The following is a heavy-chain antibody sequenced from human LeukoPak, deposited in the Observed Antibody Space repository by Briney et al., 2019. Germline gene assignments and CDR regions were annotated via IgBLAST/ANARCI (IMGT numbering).Heavy chain of an antibody. CDR2: ISSSGSTI. Sequence: GGSLRLSCAASGFTFSDYYMSWIRQAPGKGLEWVSYISSSGSTIYYADSAKGRFTISRDNAKNSLYLQMNSLRAEDTAVYYCAKEGYCSNTNCQNDYWGQGTLVTVSS. CDR3: AKEGYCSNTNCQNDY. V-gene: IGHV3-11*01. D-gene: IGHD2-2*01. CDR1: GFTFSDYY. J-gene: IGHJ4*02.